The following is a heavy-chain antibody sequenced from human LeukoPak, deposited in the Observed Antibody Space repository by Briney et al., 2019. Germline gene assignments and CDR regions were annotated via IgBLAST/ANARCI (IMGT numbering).Heavy chain of an antibody. CDR1: GFTFRNYA. CDR3: AKAAYGDYVNWFDP. D-gene: IGHD4-17*01. V-gene: IGHV3-23*01. CDR2: IAGSSGST. Sequence: SGGSLRLSCAASGFTFRNYAMNWVRQAPGKGLEWVSSIAGSSGSTYYADSVKGRFTISRDNSKNTLYLQMNSLRAEDTALYYCAKAAYGDYVNWFDPWGQGTLVTVSS. J-gene: IGHJ5*02.